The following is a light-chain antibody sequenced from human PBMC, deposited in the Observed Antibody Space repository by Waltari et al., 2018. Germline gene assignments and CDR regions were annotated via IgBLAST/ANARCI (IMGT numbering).Light chain of an antibody. CDR2: EVS. CDR3: SSYAGINTFYI. Sequence: QAALTQPPSMSGSPGQSVTISCTGTSSDIGGYSRVSWYQQQPGKAPKLMIYEVSQRPSGVSDRFSGSKSGNTASLSISGLQAEDEADYYCSSYAGINTFYIFGAGTRLTVL. V-gene: IGLV2-8*01. CDR1: SSDIGGYSR. J-gene: IGLJ1*01.